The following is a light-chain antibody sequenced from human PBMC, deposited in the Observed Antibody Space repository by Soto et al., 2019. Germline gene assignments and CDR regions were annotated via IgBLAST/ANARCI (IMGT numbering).Light chain of an antibody. Sequence: QSALTQPASVSGSPGQSITISCTGTSSDVGAYNYDSWYQQYPGEAPKVIIYDVSHRPAGVSNRFSGSKSGNTASLTISGLQTQDEADYSCSSYTTATTYVFGPGTKVTVL. CDR3: SSYTTATTYV. CDR2: DVS. J-gene: IGLJ1*01. V-gene: IGLV2-14*01. CDR1: SSDVGAYNY.